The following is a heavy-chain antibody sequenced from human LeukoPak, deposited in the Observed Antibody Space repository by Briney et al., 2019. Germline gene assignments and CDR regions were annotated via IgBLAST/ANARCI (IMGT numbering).Heavy chain of an antibody. V-gene: IGHV4-39*01. Sequence: SETLSLTCNVSGDSMKSGGYHWAWIRRPPGKGLEWIGCIFDTGSPYHNPSLKSRVTISVDTSKAQLSLKLNYVTAADTAIYYCARHALVTSISTYNWLDPWGRGTLVTVST. D-gene: IGHD2-21*02. CDR1: GDSMKSGGYH. CDR2: IFDTGSP. J-gene: IGHJ5*02. CDR3: ARHALVTSISTYNWLDP.